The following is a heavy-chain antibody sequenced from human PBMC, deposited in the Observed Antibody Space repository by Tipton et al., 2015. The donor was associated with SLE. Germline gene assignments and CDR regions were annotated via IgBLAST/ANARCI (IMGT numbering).Heavy chain of an antibody. D-gene: IGHD1-14*01. CDR3: ARPDLI. CDR1: GGSISSSSYY. V-gene: IGHV4-39*07. CDR2: IFYTGNT. J-gene: IGHJ4*02. Sequence: TLSLTCTVSGGSISSSSYYWGGIRKAPGKGLEWIGGIFYTGNTYYNPSRKSRVTISVDTSKNHFSLNLNPVTAGDTAVYYCARPDLIWGQGTLVTVS.